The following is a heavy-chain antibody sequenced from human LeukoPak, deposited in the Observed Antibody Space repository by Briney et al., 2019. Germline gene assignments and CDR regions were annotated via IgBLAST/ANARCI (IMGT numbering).Heavy chain of an antibody. CDR2: ISDSGGST. V-gene: IGHV3-23*01. D-gene: IGHD1-26*01. CDR3: AGSSGNYCESDY. J-gene: IGHJ4*02. CDR1: GFTFSSYA. Sequence: PGGSLRLSCAASGFTFSSYAMSWVRQTPEKGLEWVSSISDSGGSTYYADSVKGRFTISRDNAKNSLFLQMNSLRAEDTAVYYCAGSSGNYCESDYWGQGTLVTVSS.